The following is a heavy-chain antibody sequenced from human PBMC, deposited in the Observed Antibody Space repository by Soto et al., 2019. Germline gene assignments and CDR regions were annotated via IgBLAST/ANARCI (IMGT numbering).Heavy chain of an antibody. CDR3: ARDHIAYGDTYYGMDV. J-gene: IGHJ6*02. Sequence: QEQLVESGGGVVQPRRSLRLSCAASGFTFSGYGMHWVRQAPGKGLEWVAVIWYDGSNKYYADSVRGRFTISRDNSNNPLYLRMDSLRAEDTAMYYCARDHIAYGDTYYGMDVWGQGTTVTVSS. D-gene: IGHD4-17*01. CDR2: IWYDGSNK. V-gene: IGHV3-33*01. CDR1: GFTFSGYG.